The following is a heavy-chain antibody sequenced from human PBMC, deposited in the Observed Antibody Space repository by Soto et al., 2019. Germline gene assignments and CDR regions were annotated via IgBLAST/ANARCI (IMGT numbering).Heavy chain of an antibody. J-gene: IGHJ6*02. CDR3: ARLPGYCSGGSCYSPYYYYYGMDV. Sequence: GESLKISCKGSGYSFTSYWIGWVRQMPGKGLEWMGIIYPGDSDTRYSPSFQGQVTISADKSISTAYLQWSSLKASDTAMYYCARLPGYCSGGSCYSPYYYYYGMDVWGQGTTVTVSS. D-gene: IGHD2-15*01. V-gene: IGHV5-51*01. CDR1: GYSFTSYW. CDR2: IYPGDSDT.